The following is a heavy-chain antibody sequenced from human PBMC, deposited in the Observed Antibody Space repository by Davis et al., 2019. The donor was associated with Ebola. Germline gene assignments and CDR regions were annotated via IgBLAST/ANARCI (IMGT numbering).Heavy chain of an antibody. CDR3: ARGGVVPAAILGWFDP. D-gene: IGHD2-2*02. J-gene: IGHJ5*02. V-gene: IGHV4-59*12. Sequence: PSETLSLTCTVSGGSISTYYWSWIRQPPGKGLEWIGNIYYSGSTNYNPSLKSRVTISVDTSKNQFSLKLSSVTAADTAVYYCARGGVVPAAILGWFDPWGQGTLVTVSS. CDR1: GGSISTYY. CDR2: IYYSGST.